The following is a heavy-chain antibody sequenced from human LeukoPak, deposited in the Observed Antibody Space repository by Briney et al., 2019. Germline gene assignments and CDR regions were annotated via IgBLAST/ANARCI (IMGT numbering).Heavy chain of an antibody. Sequence: GGSLRLSCAASGFTFSSYSMSWVRQAPGKGLEWVSTISGSTDGPYYADSVKGRFTISRDNSKNTLYLQMNSLRAEDTAVYYCAKDRLQLWSNHYYYGMDVWGQGTTVAVSS. J-gene: IGHJ6*02. V-gene: IGHV3-23*01. CDR1: GFTFSSYS. CDR3: AKDRLQLWSNHYYYGMDV. D-gene: IGHD5-18*01. CDR2: ISGSTDGP.